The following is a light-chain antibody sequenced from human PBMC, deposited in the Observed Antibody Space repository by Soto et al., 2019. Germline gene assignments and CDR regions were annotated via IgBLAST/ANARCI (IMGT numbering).Light chain of an antibody. CDR2: GAS. J-gene: IGKJ2*01. CDR3: QQYGSSRMYT. Sequence: EIVLTQSPGTLSLSPGERATLSCRASQSVSSSYLAWYQQKPGQAPRLLIYGASSRATGIPDRFSGSGSGTDFTLTISRLKPEDVAVYYCQQYGSSRMYTFGQGTKLEIK. CDR1: QSVSSSY. V-gene: IGKV3-20*01.